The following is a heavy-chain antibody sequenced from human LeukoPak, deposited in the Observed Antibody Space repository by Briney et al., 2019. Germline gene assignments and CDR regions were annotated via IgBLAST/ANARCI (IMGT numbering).Heavy chain of an antibody. Sequence: SETLSLSCTVSGDSISSSSYYWGWIRQPPGKGLEWIASLHYGGTTYYKPSLKSRVAIFVDTSKNQFSLSLKSVTAADTAVYYCARQAAMFGVAGVWFDPWGPGSLVTVAS. CDR3: ARQAAMFGVAGVWFDP. D-gene: IGHD3-3*01. J-gene: IGHJ5*02. CDR2: LHYGGTT. V-gene: IGHV4-39*01. CDR1: GDSISSSSYY.